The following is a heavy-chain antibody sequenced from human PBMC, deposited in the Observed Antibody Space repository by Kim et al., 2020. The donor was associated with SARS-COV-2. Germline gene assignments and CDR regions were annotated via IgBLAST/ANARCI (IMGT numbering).Heavy chain of an antibody. CDR2: MNPNSGNT. Sequence: ASVKVSCKASGYTFTSYDINWVRQATGQGLEWMGWMNPNSGNTGYAQKFQGRVTMTRNTSISTAYMELSSLRSEDTAVYYCARGRYTAMVTFYHTSDYWGQGTLVTVSS. V-gene: IGHV1-8*01. J-gene: IGHJ4*02. D-gene: IGHD5-18*01. CDR1: GYTFTSYD. CDR3: ARGRYTAMVTFYHTSDY.